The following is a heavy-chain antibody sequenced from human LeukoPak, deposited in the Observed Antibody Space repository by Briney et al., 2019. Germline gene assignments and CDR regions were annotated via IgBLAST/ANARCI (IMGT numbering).Heavy chain of an antibody. D-gene: IGHD3-9*01. CDR3: ARGQGIFTGYPFDY. V-gene: IGHV4-4*07. J-gene: IGHJ4*02. CDR2: IYTSGGN. Sequence: SETLSLTCTVSGGSISRYYWSWIRQPAGKRLEWIGRIYTSGGNNYNPSLNSRVTMSIDTSKNQFSLKLSSVTAADTAVYYRARGQGIFTGYPFDYWGQGILVTVSS. CDR1: GGSISRYY.